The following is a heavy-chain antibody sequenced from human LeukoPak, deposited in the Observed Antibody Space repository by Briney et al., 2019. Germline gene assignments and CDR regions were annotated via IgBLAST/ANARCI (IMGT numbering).Heavy chain of an antibody. J-gene: IGHJ4*02. V-gene: IGHV4-4*07. CDR1: GDSISNYY. D-gene: IGHD6-13*01. CDR3: ARTNTGSSSSWCYFDY. CDR2: IYTSGST. Sequence: SETLSLTCTVSGDSISNYYWSWIRQPAGKGLEWVGRIYTSGSTNYNPSLKSRITMSVDTSKNQFSLKLSSVTAADTAIYYCARTNTGSSSSWCYFDYWGQGTLVIVSS.